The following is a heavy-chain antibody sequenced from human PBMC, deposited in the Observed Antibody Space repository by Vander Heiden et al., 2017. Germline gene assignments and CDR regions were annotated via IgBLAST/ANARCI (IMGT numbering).Heavy chain of an antibody. CDR2: INCDRGGT. Sequence: QVQLVQSGAEVKKPGASVKVSCKASGDTFTGYHVHWVRETAGQGLEWMAWINCDRGGTNSAQNCQGRVTVNSDTSISTEYMELSSLTSADTAGYNCAREAVARVDYWGQGTLVTVSS. J-gene: IGHJ4*02. D-gene: IGHD5-12*01. V-gene: IGHV1-2*02. CDR1: GDTFTGYH. CDR3: AREAVARVDY.